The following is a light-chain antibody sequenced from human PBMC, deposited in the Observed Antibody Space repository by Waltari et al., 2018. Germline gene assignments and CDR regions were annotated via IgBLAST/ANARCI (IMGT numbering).Light chain of an antibody. J-gene: IGLJ3*02. Sequence: HSVLTQPPSASASPGQMVNISCSGGNSNIGSHAVNWFHQLPGTAPKLVIYFNDHRPSGVPDRFSASRSGTSASLAINGLQSEDEGDYYCAAWDDGFVVFGGGTKLTVL. V-gene: IGLV1-44*01. CDR1: NSNIGSHA. CDR2: FND. CDR3: AAWDDGFVV.